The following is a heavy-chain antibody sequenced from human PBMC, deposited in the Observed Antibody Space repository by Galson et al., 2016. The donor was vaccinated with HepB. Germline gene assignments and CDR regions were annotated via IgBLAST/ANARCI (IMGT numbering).Heavy chain of an antibody. J-gene: IGHJ3*01. V-gene: IGHV3-48*02. CDR2: IKSSSSNV. Sequence: SLRLSCAASGFTFSSHGMNWIRQAPGKGLEWVSQIKSSSSNVYYADSVKGRFTISRDNAKNSVYLQMNSLRDEDTAVYYCARDRSSGSGSFGYWGQGTKVTVSS. CDR1: GFTFSSHG. D-gene: IGHD3-10*01. CDR3: ARDRSSGSGSFGY.